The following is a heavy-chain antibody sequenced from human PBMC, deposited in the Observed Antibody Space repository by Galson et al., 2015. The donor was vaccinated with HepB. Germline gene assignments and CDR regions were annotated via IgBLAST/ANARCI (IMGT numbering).Heavy chain of an antibody. D-gene: IGHD5-12*01. V-gene: IGHV5-51*03. J-gene: IGHJ3*02. CDR3: ASWSSVATTPGVPFNI. Sequence: QSGAEVKKPGESLKISCKGSGYSFTSYWIGWVRQMSGKGLEWMGIIYPDDSDTRYSPSFQGQVTISADKSISIAYLQWSSLKASDTAIYYCASWSSVATTPGVPFNIWGQGTMVTVSS. CDR2: IYPDDSDT. CDR1: GYSFTSYW.